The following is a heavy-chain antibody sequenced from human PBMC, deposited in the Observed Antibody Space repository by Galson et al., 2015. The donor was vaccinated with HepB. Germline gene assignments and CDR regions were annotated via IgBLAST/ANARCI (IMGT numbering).Heavy chain of an antibody. CDR3: ARQIAARPSAFDY. D-gene: IGHD6-6*01. CDR1: GGTFSSYA. CDR2: IIPIFGTA. V-gene: IGHV1-69*13. J-gene: IGHJ4*02. Sequence: SVKVSCKASGGTFSSYAISWVRQAPGQGLEWMGGIIPIFGTANYAQKFQGRVTITADESTSTAYMELSSLRSEGTAVYYCARQIAARPSAFDYWGQGTLVTVSS.